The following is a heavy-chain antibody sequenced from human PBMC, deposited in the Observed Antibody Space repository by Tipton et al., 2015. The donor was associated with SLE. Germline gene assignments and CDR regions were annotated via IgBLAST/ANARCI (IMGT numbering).Heavy chain of an antibody. D-gene: IGHD1-1*01. Sequence: PGLVKPSETLSLTCTVSGGSISGTNYYWSWIRQPAGKGLEWIGRVHTSGNTNYNPSLKSRVTISADTSKNQLSLRLSSVTAADSAVYYCASKISLTTDNWGQGALVTVSS. CDR1: GGSISGTNYY. CDR3: ASKISLTTDN. V-gene: IGHV4-61*02. CDR2: VHTSGNT. J-gene: IGHJ4*02.